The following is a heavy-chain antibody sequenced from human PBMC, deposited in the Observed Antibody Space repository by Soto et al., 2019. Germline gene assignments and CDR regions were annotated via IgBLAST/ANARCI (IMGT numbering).Heavy chain of an antibody. Sequence: KTSETLSLTCPVSGCSITDYYWSWIRQPPGKALEWIGYGYHSVSIHYNPSLKTRVTISVDTSENQFSLRLSSVTAADTAVYYCARAFAGFGAYWYFDLWGRGTLVTVSS. CDR1: GCSITDYY. V-gene: IGHV4-59*01. J-gene: IGHJ2*01. CDR2: GYHSVSI. CDR3: ARAFAGFGAYWYFDL. D-gene: IGHD3-16*01.